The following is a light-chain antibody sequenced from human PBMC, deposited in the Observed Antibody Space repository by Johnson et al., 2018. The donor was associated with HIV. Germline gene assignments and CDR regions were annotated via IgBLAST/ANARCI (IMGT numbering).Light chain of an antibody. CDR1: SHHHGSNY. J-gene: IGLJ1*01. V-gene: IGLV1-51*01. CDR2: DNN. Sequence: VFTHPPSVSAAPGQTVTISCLVSSHHHGSNYVSWYEPPPGTAPTLLIHDNNKRPSGIPARFSRSHSVSSATLRVTGLPPADEADYYCGTWASSLSAAGVFGTGTKVTVL. CDR3: GTWASSLSAAGV.